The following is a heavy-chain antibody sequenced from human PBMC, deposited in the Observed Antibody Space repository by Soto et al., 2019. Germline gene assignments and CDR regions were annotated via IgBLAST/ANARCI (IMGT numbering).Heavy chain of an antibody. CDR3: AARIGDYTSYYYMDV. CDR2: IGVGSGNT. CDR1: GFTFSNSA. V-gene: IGHV1-58*02. J-gene: IGHJ6*03. D-gene: IGHD3-3*01. Sequence: QMQLEQSGPEAKKPGTSVKVSCKASGFTFSNSAIQWVRQTRGQRLEWIGWIGVGSGNTNYARELHCRVTITRARATSAAYMELSSLRSEDTAIYYCAARIGDYTSYYYMDVWGEGTTVTVSS.